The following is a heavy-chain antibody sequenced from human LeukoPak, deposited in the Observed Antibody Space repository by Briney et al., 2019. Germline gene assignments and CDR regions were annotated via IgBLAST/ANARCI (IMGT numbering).Heavy chain of an antibody. CDR3: ASAHCSGSSCFWGAFEF. CDR1: GYTFISHD. Sequence: VASVKVSCKASGYTFISHDINWLRQATGQGPEWMGWMNPNSGNTGYAQKFQGRVTLTRNTSITTAYMELSSLKSDDTAVYYCASAHCSGSSCFWGAFEFWGQGTMVTVSS. V-gene: IGHV1-8*03. CDR2: MNPNSGNT. D-gene: IGHD2-2*01. J-gene: IGHJ3*01.